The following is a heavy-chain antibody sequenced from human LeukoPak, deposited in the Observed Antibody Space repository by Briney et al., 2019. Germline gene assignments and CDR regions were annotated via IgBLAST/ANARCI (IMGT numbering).Heavy chain of an antibody. CDR3: ARFGGVYQLLYYGMDV. CDR1: GGSISSYY. CDR2: IYYSGST. Sequence: SETLSLTCTVSGGSISSYYWSWIRQPPGKGLEWIGYIYYSGSTNYNPSLKSRVTISVDTSKNQFSLKLSSVTAADTAVYYCARFGGVYQLLYYGMDVWGQGTTVTVSS. J-gene: IGHJ6*02. V-gene: IGHV4-59*01. D-gene: IGHD2-2*02.